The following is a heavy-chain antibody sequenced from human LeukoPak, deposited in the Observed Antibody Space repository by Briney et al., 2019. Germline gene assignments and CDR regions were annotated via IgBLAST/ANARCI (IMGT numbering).Heavy chain of an antibody. J-gene: IGHJ4*02. CDR2: MNPNSGNT. Sequence: GASVKVSCKASGYTFTSYDINLVRQATGQGLEWMGWMNPNSGNTGYAQKFQGRVTMTRNTSISTAYMELSSLRSEDTAVYYCARGSRIAVAGTLGYWGQGTLVTVSS. CDR1: GYTFTSYD. CDR3: ARGSRIAVAGTLGY. D-gene: IGHD6-19*01. V-gene: IGHV1-8*01.